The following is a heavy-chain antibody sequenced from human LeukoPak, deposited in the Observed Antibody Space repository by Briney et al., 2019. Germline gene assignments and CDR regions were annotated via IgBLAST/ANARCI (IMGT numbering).Heavy chain of an antibody. CDR1: GFTFSSSW. D-gene: IGHD3-22*01. CDR3: ATIVVVSSSLEDY. V-gene: IGHV3-7*03. J-gene: IGHJ4*02. CDR2: IKQDGSEK. Sequence: GGSLRLSCAASGFTFSSSWMSWVRQAPGKELEWVANIKQDGSEKYYVDSVKGRFTISRDNAKRSLYLQMNSLRAEDTAVYYCATIVVVSSSLEDYWGQGTLVTVSS.